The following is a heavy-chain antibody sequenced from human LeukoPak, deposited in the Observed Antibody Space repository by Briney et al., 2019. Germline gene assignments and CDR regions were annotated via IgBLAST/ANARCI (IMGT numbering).Heavy chain of an antibody. CDR2: IWYDGGNK. V-gene: IGHV3-33*01. D-gene: IGHD6-13*01. CDR1: GFTFSCCG. J-gene: IGHJ4*02. Sequence: PGGSLRLSCAASGFTFSCCGMHWVRQAPGRGLEWVAVIWYDGGNKYYADSVKGRFTISRDNSKGTLFLEMNSLRAEDTGVYYCARWGIPAAWGIDYWGQGTLVTVSS. CDR3: ARWGIPAAWGIDY.